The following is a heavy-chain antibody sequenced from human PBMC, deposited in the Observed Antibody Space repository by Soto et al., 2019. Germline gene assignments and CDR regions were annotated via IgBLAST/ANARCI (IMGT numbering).Heavy chain of an antibody. CDR3: ARIVSAVDTAMGLFDY. D-gene: IGHD5-18*01. CDR1: GGSISSSNW. CDR2: IYHSGST. V-gene: IGHV4-4*02. Sequence: QVQLQESGPGLVKPSGTLSLTCAVSGGSISSSNWWSWVRQPPGKGLEWIGEIYHSGSTNYNPSLKRRVIISVDKSKNPFSLKLSSVTAADTAVYYCARIVSAVDTAMGLFDYWGQGTLVTVSS. J-gene: IGHJ4*02.